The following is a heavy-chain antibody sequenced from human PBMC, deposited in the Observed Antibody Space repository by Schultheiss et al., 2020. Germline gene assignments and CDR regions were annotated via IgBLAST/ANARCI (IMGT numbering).Heavy chain of an antibody. J-gene: IGHJ4*02. CDR1: GGSISSYY. CDR2: MYYSGST. CDR3: ARAPSRYTGFDY. V-gene: IGHV4-59*06. D-gene: IGHD2-8*02. Sequence: SETLSLTCTVSGGSISSYYWSWIRQHPGKGLEWIGYMYYSGSTYYNPSLKSRVAISVDTSKNQLSLKLSSVTAADTAFYYCARAPSRYTGFDYWGQGTLVTVSS.